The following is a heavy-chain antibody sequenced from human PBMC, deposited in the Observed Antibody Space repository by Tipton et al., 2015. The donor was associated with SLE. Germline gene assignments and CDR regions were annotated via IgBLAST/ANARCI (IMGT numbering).Heavy chain of an antibody. CDR1: GDSFTSYY. CDR2: IYYSGGT. V-gene: IGHV4-59*01. J-gene: IGHJ4*02. CDR3: ARNKAVAGTVIEY. Sequence: TLSLTCTVSGDSFTSYYWSWIRQPPGKGLEWIGYIYYSGGTNYNPSLKSRVTMSVDTSKNQFSLTLTSLPAADTALYYCARNKAVAGTVIEYWGPGTLVTVSS. D-gene: IGHD6-19*01.